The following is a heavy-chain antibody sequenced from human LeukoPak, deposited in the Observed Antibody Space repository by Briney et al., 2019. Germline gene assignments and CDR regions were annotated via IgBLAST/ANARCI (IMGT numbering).Heavy chain of an antibody. CDR2: IYYSGST. CDR1: GGSISSSSYY. D-gene: IGHD3-9*01. J-gene: IGHJ3*02. CDR3: AADKRQYYDILTGPDDAFDI. Sequence: PSETLSLTCTASGGSISSSSYYWGWIRQPPGKGLEWIGSIYYSGSTYYNPSLKSRVTISVDTSKNQFSLKLSSVTAADTAVYYCAADKRQYYDILTGPDDAFDIWGQGTMVTVSS. V-gene: IGHV4-39*01.